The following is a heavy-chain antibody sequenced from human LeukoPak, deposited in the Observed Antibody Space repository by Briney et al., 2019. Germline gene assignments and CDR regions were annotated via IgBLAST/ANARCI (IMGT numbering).Heavy chain of an antibody. CDR3: ARLLRLRAGTSSAFDI. CDR1: GFTFSSYS. CDR2: ISSSSSYI. V-gene: IGHV3-21*01. J-gene: IGHJ3*02. D-gene: IGHD6-19*01. Sequence: PGGSLRLSCAASGFTFSSYSMNWVRQAPGKGLEWVSSISSSSSYIYYADSVKGRFTISRDNAKNSLYLQMNSLRAEDTAVYYCARLLRLRAGTSSAFDIWGQGTMVTVSS.